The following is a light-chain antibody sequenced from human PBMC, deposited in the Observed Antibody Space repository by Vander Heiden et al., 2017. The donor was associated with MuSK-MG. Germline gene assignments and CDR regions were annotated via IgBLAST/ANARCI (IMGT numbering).Light chain of an antibody. Sequence: SYELTQPPSVSVSPGQTASITCSGDKLGDKSACWYQQKPAQSPVLVIYQDSKRPSAIPERFSGSNSGNTATLTIRGTQAMDEADYYCQAWDSSTVVFGGGTKLTVL. CDR3: QAWDSSTVV. J-gene: IGLJ2*01. CDR1: KLGDKS. V-gene: IGLV3-1*01. CDR2: QDS.